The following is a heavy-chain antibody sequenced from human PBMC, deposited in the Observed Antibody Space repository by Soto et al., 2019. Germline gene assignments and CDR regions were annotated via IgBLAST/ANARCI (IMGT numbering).Heavy chain of an antibody. D-gene: IGHD3-16*01. CDR2: ISSSSSTI. Sequence: EVQLVESGGGLVQPGGSLRLSCAASGFTFSSYSMNWVRQAPGKGLEWVSYISSSSSTIYYADSVKGRFTIARDNAKNSLYLQMNSLRAEDTAVYYCARVGAVLEDCWGPGPLVTVSS. J-gene: IGHJ4*02. V-gene: IGHV3-48*01. CDR3: ARVGAVLEDC. CDR1: GFTFSSYS.